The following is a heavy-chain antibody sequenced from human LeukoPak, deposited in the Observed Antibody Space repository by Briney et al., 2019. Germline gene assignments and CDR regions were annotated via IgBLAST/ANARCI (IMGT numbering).Heavy chain of an antibody. Sequence: SETLSLTCAVYGGSFSGYYWSWIRQPPGKGLEWIGEINHSGSTNYNPSLKSRVTISVDTSKNQFSLKLSSVTAADTAVYYCARSLNTYALDYWGQGTLVTVSS. J-gene: IGHJ4*02. CDR1: GGSFSGYY. D-gene: IGHD3-16*01. V-gene: IGHV4-34*01. CDR3: ARSLNTYALDY. CDR2: INHSGST.